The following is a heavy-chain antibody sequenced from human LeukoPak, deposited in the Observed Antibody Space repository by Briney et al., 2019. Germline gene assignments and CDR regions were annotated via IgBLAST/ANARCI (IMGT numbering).Heavy chain of an antibody. CDR3: ARGLLTHYYDSSGYSPFDY. CDR2: INHSGST. V-gene: IGHV4-34*01. J-gene: IGHJ4*02. CDR1: GGSLSGYY. D-gene: IGHD3-22*01. Sequence: SETLSLTCAVYGGSLSGYYWSWIRQPPGKGLEWIGEINHSGSTNYNPSLKSRVTISVDTSKNQFSLKLSSVTAADTAVYYCARGLLTHYYDSSGYSPFDYWGQGTLVTVSS.